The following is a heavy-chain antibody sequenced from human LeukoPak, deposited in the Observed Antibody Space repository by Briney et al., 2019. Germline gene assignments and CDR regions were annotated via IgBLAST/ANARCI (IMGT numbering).Heavy chain of an antibody. Sequence: PGGSLRLSCAASGFTFSSYAMSWVRQAPGKGLEWVSTFSGSGGNTYYADSVKGRFTISRDNANNSVFLQMNNLRAEGSAIYYCARGARWAYYFDYWGQGSLVTVSS. CDR3: ARGARWAYYFDY. J-gene: IGHJ4*02. CDR1: GFTFSSYA. V-gene: IGHV3-23*01. CDR2: FSGSGGNT. D-gene: IGHD4-23*01.